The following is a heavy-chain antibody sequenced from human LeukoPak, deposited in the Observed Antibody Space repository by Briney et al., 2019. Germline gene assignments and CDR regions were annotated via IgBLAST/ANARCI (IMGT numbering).Heavy chain of an antibody. V-gene: IGHV1-69*04. CDR3: ARDRPWIQLWSHDAFDI. CDR2: IIPILGIA. Sequence: SVKVSCKASGCTFSSYAISWVRQAPGQGLEWMGRIIPILGIANYAQKFQGSFTITADKSTSTAYMELSSLRSEDTGVYYCARDRPWIQLWSHDAFDIWGQGTMVTVSS. J-gene: IGHJ3*02. CDR1: GCTFSSYA. D-gene: IGHD5-18*01.